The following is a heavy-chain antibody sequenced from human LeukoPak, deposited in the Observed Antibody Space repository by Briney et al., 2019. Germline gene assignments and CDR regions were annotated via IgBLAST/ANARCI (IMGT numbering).Heavy chain of an antibody. CDR2: INLNSGGT. J-gene: IGHJ4*02. D-gene: IGHD5-24*01. CDR3: ASVSRGLGEYYFDY. Sequence: ASVKVSCKASGYTFTGYYMHWVRQAHGQGLEWMGWINLNSGGTNYAQKFQGRVTMTRDTSISTAYMELRRLKSDDTAVYYCASVSRGLGEYYFDYWGQGTLVTVSS. CDR1: GYTFTGYY. V-gene: IGHV1-2*02.